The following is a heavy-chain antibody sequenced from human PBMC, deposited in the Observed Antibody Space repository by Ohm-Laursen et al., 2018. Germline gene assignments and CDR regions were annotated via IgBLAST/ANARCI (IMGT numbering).Heavy chain of an antibody. V-gene: IGHV1-46*01. Sequence: SVKVSCKASGYTFTSYYMHWVRQAPGQGLEWMGIINPSGGSTSYAQKFQGRVTMTRDTSTSTIYMELSSLRSEDTAVYYCARGGLGYCSGGSCYYWFDPWGQGTLVTVSS. D-gene: IGHD2-15*01. CDR1: GYTFTSYY. CDR2: INPSGGST. CDR3: ARGGLGYCSGGSCYYWFDP. J-gene: IGHJ5*02.